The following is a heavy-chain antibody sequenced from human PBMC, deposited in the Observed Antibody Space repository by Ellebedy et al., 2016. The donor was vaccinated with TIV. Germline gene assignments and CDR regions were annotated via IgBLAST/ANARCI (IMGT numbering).Heavy chain of an antibody. Sequence: ASVKVSCKASGYTFTGYYMHWVRQAPGQGLEWMGRIIPILGIANYAQKFQGRVTITADKSTSTAYMELSSLRSEDTAVYYCARRYCSSTSCSNDAFDIWGQGTMVTVSS. V-gene: IGHV1-69*02. CDR2: IIPILGIA. CDR3: ARRYCSSTSCSNDAFDI. J-gene: IGHJ3*02. D-gene: IGHD2-2*01. CDR1: GYTFTGYY.